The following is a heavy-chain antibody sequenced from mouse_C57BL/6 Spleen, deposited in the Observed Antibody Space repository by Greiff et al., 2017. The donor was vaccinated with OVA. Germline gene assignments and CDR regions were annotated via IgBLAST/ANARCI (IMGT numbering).Heavy chain of an antibody. CDR1: GYAFSSSW. CDR3: ARQDYGNHFDY. CDR2: IYPGDGDT. Sequence: QVQLKESGPELVKPGASVKISCKASGYAFSSSWMNWVKQRPGKGLEWIGRIYPGDGDTNYNGKFKGKATLTADKSSSTAYMQLSSLTSEDSAVYFCARQDYGNHFDYWGQGTTLTVSS. V-gene: IGHV1-82*01. J-gene: IGHJ2*01. D-gene: IGHD2-1*01.